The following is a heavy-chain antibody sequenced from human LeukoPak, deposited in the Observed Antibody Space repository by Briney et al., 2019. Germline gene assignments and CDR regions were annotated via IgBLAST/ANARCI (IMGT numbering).Heavy chain of an antibody. V-gene: IGHV1-3*01. CDR1: GFTFTSHD. J-gene: IGHJ6*02. CDR2: INAGNGNT. D-gene: IGHD1-26*01. Sequence: ASVKVSCKASGFTFTSHDYNWVRQATGQGLEWMGWINAGNGNTECSQNFQGRLTVTRDTSANTAHMELSSLRSEDTAVYYCARVVTRLREGDYYYAMDVWGQGTTVTVSS. CDR3: ARVVTRLREGDYYYAMDV.